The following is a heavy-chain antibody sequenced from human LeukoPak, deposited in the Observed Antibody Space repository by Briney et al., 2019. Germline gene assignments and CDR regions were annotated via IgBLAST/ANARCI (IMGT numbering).Heavy chain of an antibody. CDR1: GYTFSRYS. J-gene: IGHJ4*02. D-gene: IGHD5-24*01. V-gene: IGHV5-51*01. CDR2: IYAGHSDT. Sequence: GESLKISCKASGYTFSRYSIGWVRQLPGKGLEWMGIIYAGHSDTTYSPSFQGQVTISADKSISTAYLQWSSLKASDTAMYYCARRRDGYNYVGTDYWGQGTLVTVSS. CDR3: ARRRDGYNYVGTDY.